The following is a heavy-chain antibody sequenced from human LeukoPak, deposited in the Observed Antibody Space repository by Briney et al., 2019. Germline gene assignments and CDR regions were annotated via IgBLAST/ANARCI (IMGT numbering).Heavy chain of an antibody. CDR1: GYSISDGYY. Sequence: SETLSLTCAVFGYSISDGYYWGWIRQPPGKGLEWIGSLYHSGNTYYNPSLRSRVTTSVDTSENQFSLKLSSVTAADTAVYYCARLRAYNYAPYFDYWGQGTLVTVSS. V-gene: IGHV4-38-2*01. D-gene: IGHD5-18*01. J-gene: IGHJ4*02. CDR3: ARLRAYNYAPYFDY. CDR2: LYHSGNT.